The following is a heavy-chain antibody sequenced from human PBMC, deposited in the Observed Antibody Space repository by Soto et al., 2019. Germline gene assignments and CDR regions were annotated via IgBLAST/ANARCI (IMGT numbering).Heavy chain of an antibody. CDR3: ARDRIIMFVVRIGPRATLV. CDR1: GYTFTGYY. CDR2: INPNSGGT. J-gene: IGHJ6*02. Sequence: ASVKVSCKASGYTFTGYYMHWVRQAPGQGLEWMGWINPNSGGTNYAQKFQGRVTMTRDTSISTAYMELSRLRSDDTAVYYCARDRIIMFVVRIGPRATLVCGPATIVTV. V-gene: IGHV1-2*02. D-gene: IGHD3-16*01.